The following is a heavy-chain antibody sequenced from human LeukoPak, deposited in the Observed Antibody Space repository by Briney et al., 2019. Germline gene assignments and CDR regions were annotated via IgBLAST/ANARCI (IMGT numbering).Heavy chain of an antibody. J-gene: IGHJ4*02. CDR2: IGSSSSYT. V-gene: IGHV3-11*06. CDR1: GFTFSDYY. Sequence: GGSLRLFCAASGFTFSDYYMNWIRQAPGKGLEWVSYIGSSSSYTNYADSVKGRFTISRDNSKDTLYLQMNSLRAEDTAVYYCARDIIGEDILSYWGQGTLVTVSS. CDR3: ARDIIGEDILSY. D-gene: IGHD3-9*01.